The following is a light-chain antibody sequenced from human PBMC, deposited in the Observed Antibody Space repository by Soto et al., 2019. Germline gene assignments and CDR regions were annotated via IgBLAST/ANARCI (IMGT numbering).Light chain of an antibody. V-gene: IGLV1-47*01. CDR2: RNN. CDR3: AAWDDSLSGSSYV. J-gene: IGLJ1*01. CDR1: SSNIGSNY. Sequence: QAVVTQPPSASGTPGQRVTISCSGSSSNIGSNYVYWYQQLPGTAPKLLIYRNNQRPSGVPDRFSGSKSGTSASLAISGLRSEDEADYYCAAWDDSLSGSSYVFGTGTKLTVL.